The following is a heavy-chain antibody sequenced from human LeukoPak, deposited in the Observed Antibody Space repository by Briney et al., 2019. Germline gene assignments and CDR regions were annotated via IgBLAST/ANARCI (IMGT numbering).Heavy chain of an antibody. CDR3: ARALIPSDDLDY. V-gene: IGHV3-30*04. D-gene: IGHD2-2*02. Sequence: GGSLRLSCAASGFTFGSYAMHWVRQAPGKGLEWVAVISYDGSNKYYADSVKGRFTISRDNSKNTLYLQMNSLRAEDTAVYYCARALIPSDDLDYWGQGTLVTVSS. CDR1: GFTFGSYA. J-gene: IGHJ4*02. CDR2: ISYDGSNK.